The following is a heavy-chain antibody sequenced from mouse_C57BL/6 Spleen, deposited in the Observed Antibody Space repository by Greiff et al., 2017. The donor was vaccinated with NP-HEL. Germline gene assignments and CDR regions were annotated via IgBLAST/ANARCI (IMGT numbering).Heavy chain of an antibody. CDR1: GYTFTSYW. J-gene: IGHJ2*01. CDR2: IDPSDSYT. D-gene: IGHD1-1*01. Sequence: QVHVKQPGAELVMPGASVKLSCKASGYTFTSYWMHWVKQRPGQGLEWIGEIDPSDSYTNYNQKFKGKSTLTVDKSSSTAYMQLSSLTSEDSAVYYCARRTLYYGSLFFDYWGQGTTLTVSS. V-gene: IGHV1-69*01. CDR3: ARRTLYYGSLFFDY.